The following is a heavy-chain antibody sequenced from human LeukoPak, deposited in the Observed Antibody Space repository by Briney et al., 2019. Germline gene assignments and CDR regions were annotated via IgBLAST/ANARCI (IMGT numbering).Heavy chain of an antibody. V-gene: IGHV3-33*01. D-gene: IGHD6-25*01. CDR3: ARYPSGTIDY. CDR2: IWYDGSNK. Sequence: GGSLPLSLALSGFTIRSYLCYSLGQAPGKGLEWVALIWYDGSNKYYADSVKGRFTISRDNSRNTLYLQMNSLRAEDTAVYYCARYPSGTIDYWGLGPLVTVSS. J-gene: IGHJ4*02. CDR1: GFTIRSYL.